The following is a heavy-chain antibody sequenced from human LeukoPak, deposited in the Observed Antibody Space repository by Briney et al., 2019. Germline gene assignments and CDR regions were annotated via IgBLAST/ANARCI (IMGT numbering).Heavy chain of an antibody. J-gene: IGHJ4*02. D-gene: IGHD2-15*01. Sequence: ASVKVSCKASGYIFTASYMHWVRQAPRQGLEWMGWINPNIGGTSFAKKFQGRVTLTRDTSITTTYLELTGLRSDDTAVYFCARGDCSGVSCYFVDSWGQGTLVTVSS. V-gene: IGHV1-2*02. CDR3: ARGDCSGVSCYFVDS. CDR2: INPNIGGT. CDR1: GYIFTASY.